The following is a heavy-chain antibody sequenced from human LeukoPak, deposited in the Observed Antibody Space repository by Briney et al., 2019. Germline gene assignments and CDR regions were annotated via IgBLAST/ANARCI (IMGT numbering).Heavy chain of an antibody. CDR1: GYTFTAFF. J-gene: IGHJ5*02. CDR2: LNPNSGGT. Sequence: GASVKVSCKTSGYTFTAFFIHWVRQAPGQGLEWMGWLNPNSGGTNYAQKFQGRVTMTRDTSISTAYMELSRLRSDDTAVYFCARVGAAYQDSNHWGQGTLVTVSS. V-gene: IGHV1-2*02. D-gene: IGHD1-26*01. CDR3: ARVGAAYQDSNH.